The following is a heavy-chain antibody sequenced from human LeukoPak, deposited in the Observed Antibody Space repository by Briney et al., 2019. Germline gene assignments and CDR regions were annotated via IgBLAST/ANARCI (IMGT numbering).Heavy chain of an antibody. CDR3: ARVNRYYGSGTYYHDAFDV. V-gene: IGHV3-66*01. CDR1: GFTVSSNY. CDR2: IYSGGST. J-gene: IGHJ3*01. Sequence: GGSLRLSCAASGFTVSSNYMSWVRQAPGKGLEWVSVIYSGGSTYYADSVKGRFTISRDNSKNTLYLQMNNLRAEDTAVYYCARVNRYYGSGTYYHDAFDVWGRGTMVTVSS. D-gene: IGHD3-10*01.